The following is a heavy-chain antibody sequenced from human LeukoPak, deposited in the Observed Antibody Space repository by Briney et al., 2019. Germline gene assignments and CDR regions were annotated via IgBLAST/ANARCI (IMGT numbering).Heavy chain of an antibody. J-gene: IGHJ4*02. CDR1: GYTFTIYY. D-gene: IGHD3-22*01. CDR2: INPSGGST. V-gene: IGHV1-46*01. CDR3: ARGARSQYDSSGYYLDY. Sequence: VASVKVSCKASGYTFTIYYMHWVRQAPGQGLEWMGIINPSGGSTSYAQKFQGRVTMTRDTSTSTVYMELSSLRSEDTAVYYCARGARSQYDSSGYYLDYWGQGTLVTVSS.